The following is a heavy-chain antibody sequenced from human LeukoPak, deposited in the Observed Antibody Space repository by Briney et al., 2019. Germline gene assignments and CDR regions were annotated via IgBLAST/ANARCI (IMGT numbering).Heavy chain of an antibody. CDR1: GGTFSSYA. Sequence: SVKVSCKASGGTFSSYAISWVRQAPGQGLEWMGGIIPIFGTANYAQKFQGRVTMTRDTSTSTVYMELSSLRSEDTAVYYCARDEGGSYLGDAFDIWGQGTMVTVSS. CDR2: IIPIFGTA. J-gene: IGHJ3*02. CDR3: ARDEGGSYLGDAFDI. D-gene: IGHD1-26*01. V-gene: IGHV1-69*05.